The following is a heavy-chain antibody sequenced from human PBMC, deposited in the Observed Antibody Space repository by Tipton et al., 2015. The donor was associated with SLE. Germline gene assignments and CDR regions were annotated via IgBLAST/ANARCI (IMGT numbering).Heavy chain of an antibody. CDR1: GYSISSGYY. J-gene: IGHJ3*02. CDR3: ATQGGSGGHDAFDI. D-gene: IGHD3-16*01. Sequence: TLSLTCAVSGYSISSGYYWGWIRKPPGKGLEWIGSIYYSGSTYSNPSLKSRVTISADTSKNQFSLKLSSVTAADTAVYYCATQGGSGGHDAFDIWGQGTMVTVSS. CDR2: IYYSGST. V-gene: IGHV4-38-2*01.